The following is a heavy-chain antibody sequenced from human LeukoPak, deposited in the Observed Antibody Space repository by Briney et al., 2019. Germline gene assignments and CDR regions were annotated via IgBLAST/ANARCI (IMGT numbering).Heavy chain of an antibody. Sequence: ASVKVSCKASGYTFTNYYMHWVRQAPGQGLEWMGIINPSGGSTSYAQKFQGRVTMTRDTSTSTVYMELSSLRSEDTAVYYCARDREMATIRAYWYFDLWGRGTLVTVSS. D-gene: IGHD5-24*01. J-gene: IGHJ2*01. CDR2: INPSGGST. CDR1: GYTFTNYY. V-gene: IGHV1-46*01. CDR3: ARDREMATIRAYWYFDL.